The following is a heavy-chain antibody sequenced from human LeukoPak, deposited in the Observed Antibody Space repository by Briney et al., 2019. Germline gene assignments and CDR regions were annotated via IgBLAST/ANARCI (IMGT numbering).Heavy chain of an antibody. CDR2: INPNSGGT. CDR1: GYTFTGYY. CDR3: ARGTTGTKRVIDY. J-gene: IGHJ4*02. D-gene: IGHD1-1*01. V-gene: IGHV1-2*04. Sequence: GASVKVSCKASGYTFTGYYMHWVRQAPGQGLEWMGWINPNSGGTNYAQKFQGWVTMTRDTSISTAYMELSRLRSDDTAVYYCARGTTGTKRVIDYWGQGTLVTVSS.